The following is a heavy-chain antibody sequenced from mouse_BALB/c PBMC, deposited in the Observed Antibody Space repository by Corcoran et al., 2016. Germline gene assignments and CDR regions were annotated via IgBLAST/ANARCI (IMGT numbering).Heavy chain of an antibody. CDR1: GYAFTNYW. D-gene: IGHD2-4*01. CDR2: IYPGSGNT. J-gene: IGHJ3*01. CDR3: ARCSTMITAWLAY. V-gene: IGHV1-63*01. Sequence: QVQLQQSGAELVRPGNSVKISCKASGYAFTNYWLGWVKQRPGHGLERIGDIYPGSGNTYYNEKFKGKATLTADKSSSTAYMQLSSLTSEDSAVYFCARCSTMITAWLAYWGQGTLVTVSA.